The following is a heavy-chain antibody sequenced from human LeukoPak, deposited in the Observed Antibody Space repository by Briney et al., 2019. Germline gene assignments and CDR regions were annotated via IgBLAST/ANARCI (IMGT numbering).Heavy chain of an antibody. CDR2: IYTSGST. D-gene: IGHD3-22*01. CDR3: AREDRVYYDSSGYYQYYFDY. CDR1: GGSISSYY. V-gene: IGHV4-4*07. Sequence: ASETLSLTCTVSGGSISSYYWSWIRQPAGKGLEWIGRIYTSGSTNYNPSLKSRVTMSVDTSKNQFSLELSSVTAADTAVYYCAREDRVYYDSSGYYQYYFDYWGQGTLVTVSS. J-gene: IGHJ4*02.